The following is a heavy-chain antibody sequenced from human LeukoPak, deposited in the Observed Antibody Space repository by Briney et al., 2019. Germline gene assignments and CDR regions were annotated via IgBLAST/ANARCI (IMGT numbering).Heavy chain of an antibody. CDR1: GFTFSSYG. CDR3: AKDVGSYSYGYWGIDY. CDR2: ISYDGSNK. J-gene: IGHJ4*02. V-gene: IGHV3-30*18. Sequence: GGSLRLSCAASGFTFSSYGMHWVRQAPGKGLEWVAVISYDGSNKYYADSVKGRFTISRDNSKNTLYLQMNSLRAEGTAVYYCAKDVGSYSYGYWGIDYWGQGTLVTVSS. D-gene: IGHD5-18*01.